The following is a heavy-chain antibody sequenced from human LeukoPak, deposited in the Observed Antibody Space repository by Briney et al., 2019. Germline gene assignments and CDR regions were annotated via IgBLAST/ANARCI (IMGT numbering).Heavy chain of an antibody. Sequence: KASETLSLTCTVSGGSISTYYWSWIRQPSGKGLEWIGYIYYSGSTNYNPSLKSRVTISVDTSRNQFSLKLSSVTAADTAVYYCARGQYILGYWGQGTLVTVSS. V-gene: IGHV4-59*01. CDR1: GGSISTYY. J-gene: IGHJ4*02. CDR3: ARGQYILGY. CDR2: IYYSGST. D-gene: IGHD2-21*01.